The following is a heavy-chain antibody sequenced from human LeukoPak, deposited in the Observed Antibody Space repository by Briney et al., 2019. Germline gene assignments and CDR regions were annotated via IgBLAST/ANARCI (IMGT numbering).Heavy chain of an antibody. J-gene: IGHJ4*02. CDR3: AREYDSSGYYGGYFDY. V-gene: IGHV4-34*01. CDR1: GGSFSGCY. D-gene: IGHD3-22*01. CDR2: INHSGST. Sequence: SETLSLTCGVYGGSFSGCYWSWIRQPPGKGLEWIGEINHSGSTNYNPSLKSRVTISVDTSKNLFSLKLSSVTAADTAVYYCAREYDSSGYYGGYFDYWGQGTLVTVSS.